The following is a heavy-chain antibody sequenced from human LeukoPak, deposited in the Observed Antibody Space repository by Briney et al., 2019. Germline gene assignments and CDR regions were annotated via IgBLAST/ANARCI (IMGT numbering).Heavy chain of an antibody. CDR2: IIPILGIA. V-gene: IGHV1-69*04. CDR1: GYTFTGYY. Sequence: GASVKVSCKASGYTFTGYYMHWVRQAPGQGLEWMGRIIPILGIANYAQKFQGRVTITADKSTSTAYMELSSLRSEDTAVYYCARDPSLTTYYYDSSGYYYPDDYRGQGTLVTVSS. CDR3: ARDPSLTTYYYDSSGYYYPDDY. D-gene: IGHD3-22*01. J-gene: IGHJ4*02.